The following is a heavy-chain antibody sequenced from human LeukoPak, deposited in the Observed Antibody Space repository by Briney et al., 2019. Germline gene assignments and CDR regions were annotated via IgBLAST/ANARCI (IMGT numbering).Heavy chain of an antibody. J-gene: IGHJ5*02. D-gene: IGHD1-26*01. Sequence: SETLSLTCAVYGGSFSGYYWSWIRQPPGKGLEWIGEIHHSGSTKYNPSLKSRVTISVDTSKNQFSLKLSSVTAADTAVYYCARRSGSFFTWGQGTLVTVSS. CDR3: ARRSGSFFT. V-gene: IGHV4-34*01. CDR2: IHHSGST. CDR1: GGSFSGYY.